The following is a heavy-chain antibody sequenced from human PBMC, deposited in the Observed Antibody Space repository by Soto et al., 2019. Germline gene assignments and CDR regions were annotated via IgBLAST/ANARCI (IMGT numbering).Heavy chain of an antibody. V-gene: IGHV1-69*13. J-gene: IGHJ4*02. CDR2: IVPMNGSP. Sequence: SVKVSCKASGGMFYSSAINWVRQAPGQGLEWMGGIVPMNGSPKYAQEFLGRVTISADASATTAYMDLSGLKSEDTAVYYCAKDGQVGYCTNGVCYGDFDYWGLGTLVTVSS. CDR3: AKDGQVGYCTNGVCYGDFDY. CDR1: GGMFYSSA. D-gene: IGHD2-8*01.